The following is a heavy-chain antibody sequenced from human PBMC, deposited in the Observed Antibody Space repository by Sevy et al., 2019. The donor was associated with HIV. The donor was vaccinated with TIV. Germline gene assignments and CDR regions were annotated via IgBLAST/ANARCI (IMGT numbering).Heavy chain of an antibody. J-gene: IGHJ3*02. D-gene: IGHD1-26*01. CDR2: FDPEDGER. CDR1: GYTLTEIS. CDR3: ATADVGAAFDI. V-gene: IGHV1-24*01. Sequence: ASVKVSCKVSGYTLTEISMHWVRQAPGKGLEWMGGFDPEDGERFYPQKFQGRVSMTEDTSTDTAYMELSSLRSEDTAVYYCATADVGAAFDIWGQGTMVTASS.